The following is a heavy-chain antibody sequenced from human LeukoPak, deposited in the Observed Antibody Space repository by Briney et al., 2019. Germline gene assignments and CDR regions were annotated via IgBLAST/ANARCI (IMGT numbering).Heavy chain of an antibody. CDR2: IKQDGSEK. CDR1: GFTFSSYW. V-gene: IGHV3-7*01. CDR3: ARDGSGWPPRRGYFDY. Sequence: GGSLRLSCAASGFTFSSYWMSWVRQAPGKGLEWVANIKQDGSEKYYVDSVKGRFTISRDNAKNSLYLQMNSLRAEDTAVYYCARDGSGWPPRRGYFDYWGQGTLVTVSS. J-gene: IGHJ4*02. D-gene: IGHD6-19*01.